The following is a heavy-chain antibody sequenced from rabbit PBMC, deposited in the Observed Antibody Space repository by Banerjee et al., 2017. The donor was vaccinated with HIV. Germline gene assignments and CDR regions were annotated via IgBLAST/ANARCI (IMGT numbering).Heavy chain of an antibody. CDR1: GFSFSRNYY. D-gene: IGHD4-1*01. CDR3: ARDLAGVIGWNFNL. J-gene: IGHJ4*01. Sequence: LVESGGGLVKPEGSLTLTCTASGFSFSRNYYMCWVRQAPGKGLKLIACIYTDSDGTWYASWVNGRFTITRSTSLNTVTLQMTSLTAADTATYFCARDLAGVIGWNFNLWGPGTLVTVS. V-gene: IGHV1S43*01. CDR2: IYTDSDGT.